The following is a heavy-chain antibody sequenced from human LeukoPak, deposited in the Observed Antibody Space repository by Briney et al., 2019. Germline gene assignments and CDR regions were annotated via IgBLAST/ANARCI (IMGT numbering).Heavy chain of an antibody. Sequence: PGGSLRLSCAASGFTFSSYGMHWVRQAPGKGLEWVAFIRNAGSNKYYADSVRGRFTISRDNSKNTLYLQMNSLRDEDTAVYYCAKDSTAGYYYYYMDVWGQGTTVTVSS. CDR2: IRNAGSNK. D-gene: IGHD4-17*01. J-gene: IGHJ6*03. V-gene: IGHV3-30*02. CDR3: AKDSTAGYYYYYMDV. CDR1: GFTFSSYG.